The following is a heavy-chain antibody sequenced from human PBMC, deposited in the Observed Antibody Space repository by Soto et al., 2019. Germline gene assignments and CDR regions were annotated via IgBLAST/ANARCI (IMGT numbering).Heavy chain of an antibody. D-gene: IGHD5-12*01. CDR2: IIPLFGTP. CDR3: ASERVAEMATGGYSDN. Sequence: QVHLVQSGAEVKKPGSSVKVSCKTSGGTFSDLAFSWVRQAPRQGLEWVGGIIPLFGTPNYAREFQGRVSISADESSNTVYMELRSLRSEDTAVYYCASERVAEMATGGYSDNWGQGTLVTVSS. V-gene: IGHV1-69*01. CDR1: GGTFSDLA. J-gene: IGHJ4*02.